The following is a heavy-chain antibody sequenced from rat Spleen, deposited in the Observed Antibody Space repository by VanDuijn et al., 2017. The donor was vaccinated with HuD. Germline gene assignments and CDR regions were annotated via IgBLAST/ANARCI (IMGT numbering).Heavy chain of an antibody. D-gene: IGHD4-1*01. Sequence: EVQLVESGGGLVQPGRSLKLSCAASGFTFSSFAMAWVRQAPKKGLEWVATITSAGSDTYYPDSVKGRFTISRNNAKSTLYLQMDSLRSEDTATYYCARLPYGSYVDYWGQGVMVTVSS. J-gene: IGHJ2*01. CDR1: GFTFSSFA. CDR2: ITSAGSDT. V-gene: IGHV5-17*01. CDR3: ARLPYGSYVDY.